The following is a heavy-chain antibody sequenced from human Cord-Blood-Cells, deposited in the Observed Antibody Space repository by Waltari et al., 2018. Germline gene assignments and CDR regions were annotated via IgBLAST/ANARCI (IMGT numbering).Heavy chain of an antibody. CDR3: ARDWGSRAFDI. J-gene: IGHJ3*02. CDR2: INHSGST. Sequence: QVQLQPWGAGLLKPSETLSLTCAAYGGSFSGYYWTWIRQPPGKGMEWIGEINHSGSTNYNPPLKIRVTISVDTSKNQFSLKLSAVTAADTAVYYCARDWGSRAFDIWGQGTMVTVSS. CDR1: GGSFSGYY. D-gene: IGHD7-27*01. V-gene: IGHV4-34*01.